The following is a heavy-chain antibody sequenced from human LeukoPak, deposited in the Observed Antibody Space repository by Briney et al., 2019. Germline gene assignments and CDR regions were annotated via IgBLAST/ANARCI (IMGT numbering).Heavy chain of an antibody. V-gene: IGHV3-7*01. Sequence: GGSLRLSCAVSGLTFSTYWMSWVRQAPGKGLEGVANINQDGSVKYHVDSVKGRFTISRDNAKNSLYLQMNSLRAEGTAVYYCATWMDSSGYWFDPWGQGTLVTVFS. CDR3: ATWMDSSGYWFDP. J-gene: IGHJ5*02. CDR2: INQDGSVK. CDR1: GLTFSTYW. D-gene: IGHD3-22*01.